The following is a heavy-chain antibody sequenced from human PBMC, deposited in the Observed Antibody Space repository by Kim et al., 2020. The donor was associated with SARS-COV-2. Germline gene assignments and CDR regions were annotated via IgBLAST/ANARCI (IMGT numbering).Heavy chain of an antibody. CDR2: ISGSGGST. CDR1: GFTFSSYA. Sequence: GGSLRLSCAASGFTFSSYAMSWVLQAPGKGLEWVSAISGSGGSTYYADSVKGRFTISRDNSKNTLYLQMNSLRAEDTAVYYCAKVRARLLGYYYYGMDVWGQGTTVTGSS. V-gene: IGHV3-23*01. J-gene: IGHJ6*02. D-gene: IGHD2-8*02. CDR3: AKVRARLLGYYYYGMDV.